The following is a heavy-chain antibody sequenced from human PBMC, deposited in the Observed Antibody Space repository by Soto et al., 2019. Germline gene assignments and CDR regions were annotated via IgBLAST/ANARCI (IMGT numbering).Heavy chain of an antibody. D-gene: IGHD1-26*01. CDR1: GGFISDHY. J-gene: IGHJ2*01. CDR3: ARVPPFSGSNFSWYFDL. CDR2: LYHTGSN. V-gene: IGHV4-59*11. Sequence: SETLSLTCTVSGGFISDHYWSWIRQPPGKGLEWLGSLYHTGSNNYNPSLKSRITVSVDRSKNQFSLKLTSVTAADTALYYCARVPPFSGSNFSWYFDLWGRGTLVTVSS.